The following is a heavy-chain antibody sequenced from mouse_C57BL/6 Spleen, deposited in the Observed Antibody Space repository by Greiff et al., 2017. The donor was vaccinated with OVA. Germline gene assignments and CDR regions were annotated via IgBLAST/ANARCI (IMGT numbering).Heavy chain of an antibody. V-gene: IGHV2-2*01. CDR1: GFSLTSYG. J-gene: IGHJ2*01. CDR2: IWSGGST. D-gene: IGHD1-1*01. Sequence: QVQLKESGPGLVQPSQSLSITCTVSGFSLTSYGVHWVRQSPGKGLEWLGVIWSGGSTDYNAAFISRLSLSKDNSKSQVFFKMNRLQAYDTAIYDGARNYYYGISLYYFDYWGQGTTLTVSS. CDR3: ARNYYYGISLYYFDY.